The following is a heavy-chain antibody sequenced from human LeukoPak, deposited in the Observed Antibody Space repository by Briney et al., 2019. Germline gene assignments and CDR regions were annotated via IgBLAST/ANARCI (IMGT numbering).Heavy chain of an antibody. V-gene: IGHV4-34*01. D-gene: IGHD3-3*01. J-gene: IGHJ6*03. CDR3: ARGPTIFGVVIRYYYMDV. Sequence: SKTLSLTCAVYGGSFSGYYWSWIRQPPGKGLEWIGEINHSGSTNYNPSLKSRVTISVDTSKNQFSLKLSSVTAADTAVYYCARGPTIFGVVIRYYYMDVWGKGTTVTVSS. CDR1: GGSFSGYY. CDR2: INHSGST.